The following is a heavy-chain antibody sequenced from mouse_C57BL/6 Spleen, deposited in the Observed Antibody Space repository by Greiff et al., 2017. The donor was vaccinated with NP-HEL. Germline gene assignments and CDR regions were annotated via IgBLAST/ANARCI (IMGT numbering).Heavy chain of an antibody. D-gene: IGHD1-1*01. Sequence: EVQVVESGPGLVKPSQSLSLTCSVTGYSITSGYYWNWIRQFPGNKLEWMGYISYDGSNNYNPSLKNRISITRDTSKNQFFLKLNSVTTEDTATYYCARDGDYYGSSTGFAYWGQGTLVTVSA. J-gene: IGHJ3*01. V-gene: IGHV3-6*01. CDR3: ARDGDYYGSSTGFAY. CDR2: ISYDGSN. CDR1: GYSITSGYY.